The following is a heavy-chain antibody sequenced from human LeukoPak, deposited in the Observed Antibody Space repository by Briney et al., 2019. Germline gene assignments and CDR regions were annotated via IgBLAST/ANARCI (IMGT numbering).Heavy chain of an antibody. Sequence: ASVKVSCKVSGYTLTELSMHWVRQAPGKGLEWMGGFDPEDGETIYAQQFQGRVTMTEDTSTDTAYMELSSLRSEDTAVYYCAREWFGELYPYSYYYYGMDVWGQGTTVTVSS. CDR2: FDPEDGET. D-gene: IGHD3-10*01. CDR3: AREWFGELYPYSYYYYGMDV. J-gene: IGHJ6*02. CDR1: GYTLTELS. V-gene: IGHV1-24*01.